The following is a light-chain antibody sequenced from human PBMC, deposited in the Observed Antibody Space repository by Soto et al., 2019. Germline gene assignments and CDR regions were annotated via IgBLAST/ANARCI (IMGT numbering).Light chain of an antibody. J-gene: IGKJ5*01. CDR3: LQYGRCRP. V-gene: IGKV3-20*01. CDR2: GAS. CDR1: QSVSRN. Sequence: EIVSAQSAVKMSVVPVGRETVSFRASQSVSRNLAWYQQKPGQAPRLLIFGASNRATGIPDRFSGSGSGTDFTLTISRLEPEDFAVYYCLQYGRCRPFAQGTRLEIK.